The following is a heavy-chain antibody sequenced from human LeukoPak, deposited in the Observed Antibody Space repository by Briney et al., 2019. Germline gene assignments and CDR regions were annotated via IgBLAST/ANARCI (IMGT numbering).Heavy chain of an antibody. D-gene: IGHD4-17*01. CDR3: ARDRHYGDYLYYFDY. V-gene: IGHV1-46*01. CDR2: INPSGGST. CDR1: GYTFTSYY. Sequence: ASVKVSCKASGYTFTSYYMHCVRQAPGQGLEWIGIINPSGGSTSYAQKFQGRVTMTRDTSTSTVYMELSSLRSEDTAVYYCARDRHYGDYLYYFDYWGQGTLVTVSS. J-gene: IGHJ4*02.